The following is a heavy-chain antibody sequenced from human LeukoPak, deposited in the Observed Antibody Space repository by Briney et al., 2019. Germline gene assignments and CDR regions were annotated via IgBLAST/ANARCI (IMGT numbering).Heavy chain of an antibody. CDR2: LYTNGNT. Sequence: SETLSLTCTVSGGSISSDCWSWIRQPPGKGLEWIGYLYTNGNTNYNPSLKSRVTISVDTSKNQFSLKLSSVTAADTAVYYCAREDYYGSGSYWGQGTLVTVSS. D-gene: IGHD3-10*01. V-gene: IGHV4-4*08. J-gene: IGHJ4*02. CDR3: AREDYYGSGSY. CDR1: GGSISSDC.